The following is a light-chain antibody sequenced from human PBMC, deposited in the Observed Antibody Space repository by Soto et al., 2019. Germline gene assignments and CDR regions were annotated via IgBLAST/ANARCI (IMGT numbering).Light chain of an antibody. V-gene: IGKV1-27*01. Sequence: DIQMTQSPSSLSASVGDRVTITCRARQGLSNYLAWYQQKPVKVPKLLIYAASTLQSGVPSRFRGSGSGTDFTLTISSLQPEDVASYYGQKYNSAPFTFGPGTKVDIK. J-gene: IGKJ3*01. CDR2: AAS. CDR1: QGLSNY. CDR3: QKYNSAPFT.